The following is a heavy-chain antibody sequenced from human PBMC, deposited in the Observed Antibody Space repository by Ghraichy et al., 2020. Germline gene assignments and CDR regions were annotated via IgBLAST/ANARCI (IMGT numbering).Heavy chain of an antibody. CDR2: ISGSGGST. J-gene: IGHJ5*02. D-gene: IGHD2-2*01. CDR3: AKGVSAAMVDWFDP. Sequence: RLEGAASGFTFSSYAMSWVRQAPGKGLEWVSAISGSGGSTYYADSVKGRFTISRDNSKNTLYLQMNSLRAEDTAVYYCAKGVSAAMVDWFDPWGQGTLVTVSS. CDR1: GFTFSSYA. V-gene: IGHV3-23*01.